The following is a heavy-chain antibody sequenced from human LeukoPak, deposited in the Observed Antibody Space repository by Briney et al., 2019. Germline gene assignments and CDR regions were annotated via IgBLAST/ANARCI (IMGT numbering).Heavy chain of an antibody. CDR3: ARTRDGDYVSS. J-gene: IGHJ5*02. Sequence: GGSLRLSCAASGFTFSSYAMRWVRQAPGKGLEWVAVISYDGSNKYYADSVKGRFIISRDNSKNTLYLQMNSLRAEDTAVYYCARTRDGDYVSSWGQGTLVTVSS. V-gene: IGHV3-30-3*01. CDR1: GFTFSSYA. D-gene: IGHD4-17*01. CDR2: ISYDGSNK.